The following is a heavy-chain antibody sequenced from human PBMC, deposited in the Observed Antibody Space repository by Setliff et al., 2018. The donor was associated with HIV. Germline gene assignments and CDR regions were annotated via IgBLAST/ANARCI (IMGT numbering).Heavy chain of an antibody. V-gene: IGHV1-2*02. D-gene: IGHD6-25*01. J-gene: IGHJ4*02. Sequence: GASVKVSCKASGYTFTGYYMHWVRQAPGQGLEWMGWINPNSGGTNYAQKFQGRVTMTRDTSISTVYVELSSLRSDDTAVYYCAREKRSSTWLYSSGGTVDYWGLGTLVTVSS. CDR1: GYTFTGYY. CDR2: INPNSGGT. CDR3: AREKRSSTWLYSSGGTVDY.